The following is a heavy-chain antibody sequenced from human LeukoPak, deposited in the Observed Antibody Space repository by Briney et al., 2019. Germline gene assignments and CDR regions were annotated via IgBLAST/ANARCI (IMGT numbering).Heavy chain of an antibody. Sequence: PGGSLRLSCAASGFTFSSYGMHWVRQAPGKGLEWVALIRYDGSNKYYADSVKGRFTISRDNSKNTLYLQMNSLRAEDTAVYYCATDLIHYYGSGAKTWGQGTLVTVSS. CDR1: GFTFSSYG. CDR3: ATDLIHYYGSGAKT. CDR2: IRYDGSNK. D-gene: IGHD3-10*01. J-gene: IGHJ5*02. V-gene: IGHV3-30*02.